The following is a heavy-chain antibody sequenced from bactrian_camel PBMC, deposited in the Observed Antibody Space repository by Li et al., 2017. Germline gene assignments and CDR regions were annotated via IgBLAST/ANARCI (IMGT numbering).Heavy chain of an antibody. D-gene: IGHD7*01. CDR2: VNSRSIT. CDR1: GFVFTDYP. Sequence: DVQLVESGGGLVQPGGSLRLSCAASGFVFTDYPFTWVRHRPGKDLEWVASVNSRSITDYPLSVKGRFTITRDKAKDLVYLQMNGLQPEDTGMYYCAADQLYGTCRDVLDFPARGQGTQVTVS. J-gene: IGHJ4*01. CDR3: AADQLYGTCRDVLDFPA. V-gene: IGHV3S40*01.